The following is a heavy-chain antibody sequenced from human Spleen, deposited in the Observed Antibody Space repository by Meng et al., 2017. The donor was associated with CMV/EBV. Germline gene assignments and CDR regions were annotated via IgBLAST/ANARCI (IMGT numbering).Heavy chain of an antibody. D-gene: IGHD3-3*01. CDR1: GFTFSSYE. J-gene: IGHJ6*02. CDR3: AKESSRFLDLVATYLNSLDV. V-gene: IGHV3-48*03. Sequence: SLKISCAASGFTFSSYEMNWVRQAPGKGLEWVSYISSSGSAIYYADSVKGRVTVSRDNSKNSLYLQMNSLRVEDTAVYYCAKESSRFLDLVATYLNSLDVWGQGITVTVSS. CDR2: ISSSGSAI.